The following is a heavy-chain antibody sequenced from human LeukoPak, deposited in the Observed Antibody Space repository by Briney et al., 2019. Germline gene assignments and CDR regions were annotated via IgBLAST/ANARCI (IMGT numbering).Heavy chain of an antibody. V-gene: IGHV3-30-3*01. CDR1: GFTFSSYA. CDR3: AREVWGYSSSGGY. Sequence: PGRSLRLSCAASGFTFSSYAMHWVRQAPGKGLEWVAVISYDGSNKYYADSVKGRFTISRDNSKNTLYLQMNSLRAEDTAVYYCAREVWGYSSSGGYWGQGTLVTVSS. D-gene: IGHD6-6*01. J-gene: IGHJ4*02. CDR2: ISYDGSNK.